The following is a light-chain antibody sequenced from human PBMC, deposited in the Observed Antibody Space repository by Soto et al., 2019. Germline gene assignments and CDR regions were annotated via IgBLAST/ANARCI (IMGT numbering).Light chain of an antibody. J-gene: IGKJ2*01. CDR1: QSVSNSA. CDR3: QLYGSSHMYT. CDR2: GAS. V-gene: IGKV3-20*01. Sequence: EIVLTQSPATLSLSPGERATLSCRASQSVSNSALAWYLQKPGQAPRLLIYGASSRATGIPDRFSGGGSGTDFSLTISRLEPADFAVYFCQLYGSSHMYTFGQGTRLEI.